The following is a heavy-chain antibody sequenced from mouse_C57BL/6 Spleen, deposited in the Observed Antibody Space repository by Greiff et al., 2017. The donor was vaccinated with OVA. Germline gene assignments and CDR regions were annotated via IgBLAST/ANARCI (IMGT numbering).Heavy chain of an antibody. D-gene: IGHD1-1*01. Sequence: VQLQQSGPELVKPGASVKISCKASGYTFTDYWITWVKQRPGQGLEWIGDIYPGSGSTNYNEKFKSKATLTVDTSSSTAYMQLSSLTSEDSAVYYCAREVTTVVATTGYFDYWGQGTTLTVSS. CDR3: AREVTTVVATTGYFDY. CDR1: GYTFTDYW. J-gene: IGHJ2*01. CDR2: IYPGSGST. V-gene: IGHV1-55*01.